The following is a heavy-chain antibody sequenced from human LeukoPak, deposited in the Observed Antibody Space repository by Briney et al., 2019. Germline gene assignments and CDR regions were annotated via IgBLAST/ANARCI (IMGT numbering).Heavy chain of an antibody. V-gene: IGHV1-8*01. J-gene: IGHJ6*03. CDR3: ARGEYSRQSRRRGYYYYYMDV. CDR1: GYTFTSYD. Sequence: ASVKVSCKASGYTFTSYDINWVRQATGQGLEWMGWMNTNSGNTGYAQKFQGRVTMTRSTSISTAYMELSSLRSEYTAVYYCARGEYSRQSRRRGYYYYYMDVWGKGTTVTVSS. CDR2: MNTNSGNT. D-gene: IGHD6-6*01.